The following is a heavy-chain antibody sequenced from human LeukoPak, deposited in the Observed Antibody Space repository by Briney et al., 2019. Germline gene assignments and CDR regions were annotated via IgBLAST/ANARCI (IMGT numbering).Heavy chain of an antibody. D-gene: IGHD3-22*01. J-gene: IGHJ3*02. CDR2: IYYSGST. V-gene: IGHV4-59*01. CDR1: GGSFSGYY. Sequence: SETLSLTCAVYGGSFSGYYWSWIRQPPGKGLEWIGYIYYSGSTNYNPSLKSRVTISVDTSKNQFSLKLSSVTAADTAVYYCARTYYYDSSGYYRAFDIWGQGTMVTVSS. CDR3: ARTYYYDSSGYYRAFDI.